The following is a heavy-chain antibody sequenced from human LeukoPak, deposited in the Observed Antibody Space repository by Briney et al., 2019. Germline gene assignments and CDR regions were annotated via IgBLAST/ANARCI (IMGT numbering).Heavy chain of an antibody. V-gene: IGHV4-61*02. CDR3: AKDRDGDFNWFDP. D-gene: IGHD2-21*01. CDR1: GGSISSGSYY. J-gene: IGHJ5*02. CDR2: IYTSGST. Sequence: SQTLSLTCTVSGGSISSGSYYWSWIRQPAGKGLEWIGRIYTSGSTNYNPSLKSRVTISVDTSKNHFSLKLSSVTATDPAVYSCAKDRDGDFNWFDPWGQGTLVTVSS.